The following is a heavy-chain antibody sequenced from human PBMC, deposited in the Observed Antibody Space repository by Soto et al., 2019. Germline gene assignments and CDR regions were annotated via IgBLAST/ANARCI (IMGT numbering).Heavy chain of an antibody. D-gene: IGHD6-6*01. V-gene: IGHV3-23*01. CDR2: ISGSGGST. Sequence: EVQLLESGGGLVQPGGSLRLSCAASGFTFSSYAMSWVRQAPGKGLEWVSAISGSGGSTYYADSVKGRFTISRDNSKNTLYLQMNSLRAEDTAVYDCAKVHRRYSSSLHWYFDLWVRGTLVTVSS. J-gene: IGHJ2*01. CDR1: GFTFSSYA. CDR3: AKVHRRYSSSLHWYFDL.